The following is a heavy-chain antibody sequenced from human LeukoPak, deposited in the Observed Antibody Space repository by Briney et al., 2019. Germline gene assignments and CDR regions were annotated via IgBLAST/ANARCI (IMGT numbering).Heavy chain of an antibody. J-gene: IGHJ4*02. V-gene: IGHV1-69*04. CDR1: GGTFSSYA. Sequence: GASVKVSCKASGGTFSSYAISWVRQAPGQGLEWMGRITPILGIANYAQKFQGRVTITADKSTSTAYMELSSLRSADTAVYYCARGITMIVVGEYYFDYWGQGTLVTVSS. CDR2: ITPILGIA. D-gene: IGHD3-22*01. CDR3: ARGITMIVVGEYYFDY.